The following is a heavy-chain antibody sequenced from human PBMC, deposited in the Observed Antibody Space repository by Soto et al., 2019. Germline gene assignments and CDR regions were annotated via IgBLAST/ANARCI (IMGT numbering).Heavy chain of an antibody. D-gene: IGHD6-13*01. J-gene: IGHJ6*02. CDR3: ARGFRGSIAAAVFYYYGMDV. Sequence: SETLSLTCTVSGGSISSSSYYWGWIRQPPGKGIEWIGSIYYSGSTNYNPSLKSRVTISVDTSKNQFSLKLSSVTAADTAVYYCARGFRGSIAAAVFYYYGMDVWGQGTTVTVSS. V-gene: IGHV4-39*07. CDR1: GGSISSSSYY. CDR2: IYYSGST.